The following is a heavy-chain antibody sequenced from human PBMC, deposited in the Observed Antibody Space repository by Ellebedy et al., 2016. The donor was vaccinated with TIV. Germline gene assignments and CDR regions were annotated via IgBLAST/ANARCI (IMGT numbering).Heavy chain of an antibody. J-gene: IGHJ3*02. CDR1: GYSFTSYW. CDR2: IYPGDSDT. Sequence: GGSLRLXCKGSGYSFTSYWIGWVRQMPGKGLEWMGIIYPGDSDTRYSPSFQGQVTISADKSISTAYLQWSSLKASDTAMYYCARSWYGDAFDIWGQGTMVTVSS. V-gene: IGHV5-51*01. CDR3: ARSWYGDAFDI. D-gene: IGHD6-13*01.